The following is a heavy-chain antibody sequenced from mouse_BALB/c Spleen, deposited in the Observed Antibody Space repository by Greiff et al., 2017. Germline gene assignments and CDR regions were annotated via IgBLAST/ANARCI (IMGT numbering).Heavy chain of an antibody. Sequence: VKLMESGAELVRPGVSVKISCKGSGYTFTDYAMHWVKQSHAKSLEWIGVISTYYGDASYNQKFKGKATMTVDKSSSTAYMELARLTSEDSAIYYCARGLDYGSSSWFAYWGQGTLVTVSA. CDR3: ARGLDYGSSSWFAY. D-gene: IGHD1-1*01. J-gene: IGHJ3*01. CDR2: ISTYYGDA. CDR1: GYTFTDYA. V-gene: IGHV1S137*01.